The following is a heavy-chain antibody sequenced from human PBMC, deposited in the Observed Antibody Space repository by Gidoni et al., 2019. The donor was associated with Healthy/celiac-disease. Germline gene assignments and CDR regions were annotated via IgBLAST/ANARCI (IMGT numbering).Heavy chain of an antibody. CDR2: INHSGST. CDR1: GGSFSGSY. CDR3: ARGRLRSYYGSGPKRDGMDV. V-gene: IGHV4-34*01. J-gene: IGHJ6*02. Sequence: QVQLQQWGAGLLKPSETLSLTCAVYGGSFSGSYWSWIRQPPGKGLEWIGEINHSGSTNYNPSRKSRVTISVDTSKNQFSLKLSSVTAADTAVYYCARGRLRSYYGSGPKRDGMDVWGQGTTVTVSS. D-gene: IGHD3-10*01.